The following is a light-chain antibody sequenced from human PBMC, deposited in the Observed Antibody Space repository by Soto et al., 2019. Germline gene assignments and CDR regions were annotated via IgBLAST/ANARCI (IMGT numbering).Light chain of an antibody. J-gene: IGLJ2*01. CDR1: SSDIGDYKY. CDR3: SAYTGSSVA. Sequence: QSVLTQPASVSGSPGQSITISCTGTSSDIGDYKYVSWYQQHPGKAPKLMIFEVSYRPSWVSIRFSGSKSGNTASLPISGLQAEHEADYYCSAYTGSSVAFGGGTKLTV. V-gene: IGLV2-14*01. CDR2: EVS.